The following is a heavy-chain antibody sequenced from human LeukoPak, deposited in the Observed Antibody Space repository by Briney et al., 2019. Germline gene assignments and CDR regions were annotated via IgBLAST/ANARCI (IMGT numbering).Heavy chain of an antibody. D-gene: IGHD6-13*01. Sequence: PSETLSLTCTVSGGSISSYYWSWIRQPPGKGLEWIGYIYYSGSTNYSPSLKSRVTISVDTSKNQFSLKLSSVTAADTAVYYCARLSSSWDLDYWGQGTLVTVSS. V-gene: IGHV4-59*01. CDR2: IYYSGST. CDR1: GGSISSYY. J-gene: IGHJ4*02. CDR3: ARLSSSWDLDY.